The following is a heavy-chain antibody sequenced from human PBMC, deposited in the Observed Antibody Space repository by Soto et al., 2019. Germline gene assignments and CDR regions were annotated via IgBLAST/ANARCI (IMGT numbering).Heavy chain of an antibody. CDR2: ISYDGSNK. Sequence: GGSLRLSCAACGFPFSSYAMHWVRQAPGKWLEWVAVISYDGSNKYYAYSVKGLFTISRDNSKNTLYLQMNSLRAEDTAVYYCARDVWQWLVGVRGAFDIWGQGTMVTVSS. D-gene: IGHD6-19*01. V-gene: IGHV3-30-3*01. J-gene: IGHJ3*02. CDR3: ARDVWQWLVGVRGAFDI. CDR1: GFPFSSYA.